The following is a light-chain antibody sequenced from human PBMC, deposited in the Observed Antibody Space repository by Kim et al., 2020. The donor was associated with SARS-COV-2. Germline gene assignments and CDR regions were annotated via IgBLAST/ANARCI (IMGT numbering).Light chain of an antibody. CDR1: NIGSKS. J-gene: IGLJ2*01. Sequence: SYELTQPPSVSVAPVKTARITCGGNNIGSKSVHWYQQKPGQAPVLVIYYDSDRPSGIPERFSGSNSGNTATLTISRVEAGDEADYYCQVWDRSSDHVVFGGGTQLTVL. CDR3: QVWDRSSDHVV. V-gene: IGLV3-21*04. CDR2: YDS.